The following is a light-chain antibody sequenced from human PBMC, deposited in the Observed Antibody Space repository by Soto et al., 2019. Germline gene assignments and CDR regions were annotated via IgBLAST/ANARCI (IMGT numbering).Light chain of an antibody. V-gene: IGLV2-11*01. CDR2: DVN. Sequence: SVLTQPRPVSGAPGQAVTISFTGTSSDVGGYYSVSWYQQHPGKAPKLMIYDVNKRPSGVPDRFSASKSGITASLTISGLQAEDEADYYCCSYAGTYAFYVFGTGTKVTVL. J-gene: IGLJ1*01. CDR3: CSYAGTYAFYV. CDR1: SSDVGGYYS.